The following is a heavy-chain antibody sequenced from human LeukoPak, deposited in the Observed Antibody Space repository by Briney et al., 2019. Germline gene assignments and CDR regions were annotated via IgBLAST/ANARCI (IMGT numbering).Heavy chain of an antibody. Sequence: SETLSLTCTVSGGSISSYYWSWIRQPPGKGLEWIGYIYYSGSTNYNPSLKSRVTISVDTSKNQFSLKLSSVTAADTAVYYCARDQGGAPPFYYYGMDVWGQGTTVTVSS. J-gene: IGHJ6*02. CDR2: IYYSGST. D-gene: IGHD1-26*01. V-gene: IGHV4-59*01. CDR3: ARDQGGAPPFYYYGMDV. CDR1: GGSISSYY.